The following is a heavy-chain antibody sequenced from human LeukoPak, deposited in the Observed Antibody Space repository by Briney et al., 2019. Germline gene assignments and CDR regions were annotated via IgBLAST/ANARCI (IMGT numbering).Heavy chain of an antibody. D-gene: IGHD2-2*01. CDR3: ARSVVPATDY. Sequence: PSETLSLTCAVYGGSFSGYYWSWIRQPPGKGLEWIGEINHSGSTNYNPSLKSRVTISVDTSKNQFSLKLSSVTAADTAVHYCARSVVPATDYWGQGTLVTVSS. J-gene: IGHJ4*02. CDR2: INHSGST. V-gene: IGHV4-34*01. CDR1: GGSFSGYY.